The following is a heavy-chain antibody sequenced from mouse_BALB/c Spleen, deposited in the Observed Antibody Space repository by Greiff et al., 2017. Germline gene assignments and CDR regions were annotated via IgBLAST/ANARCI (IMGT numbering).Heavy chain of an antibody. Sequence: EVHLVESGAELVRPGAFVKLSCKASGFNIKDYYMHWVQQRPEQGLEWIGWIDPENGNTIYDPKFQGKASITADTSSNTAYLQLSSLTSEDTAVDYCARGYGRSDYWYFDDWGAGTTVTVSS. CDR1: GFNIKDYY. D-gene: IGHD1-1*01. CDR3: ARGYGRSDYWYFDD. CDR2: IDPENGNT. J-gene: IGHJ1*01. V-gene: IGHV14-1*02.